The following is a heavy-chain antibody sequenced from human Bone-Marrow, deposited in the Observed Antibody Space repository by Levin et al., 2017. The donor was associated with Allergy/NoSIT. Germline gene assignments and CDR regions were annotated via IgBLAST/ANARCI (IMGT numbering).Heavy chain of an antibody. CDR3: ARGVLGYPYGRQIFFDN. Sequence: SETLSLTCTVSGGSIGSYFWSWIRQSPGKGLEWIGSIYNSGTTDYNPSLESRVTISVDASKNRFSLKLSSVTAAATAVYFCARGVLGYPYGRQIFFDNWGQGTLVTVSS. J-gene: IGHJ4*02. CDR1: GGSIGSYF. CDR2: IYNSGTT. V-gene: IGHV4-59*01. D-gene: IGHD5-18*01.